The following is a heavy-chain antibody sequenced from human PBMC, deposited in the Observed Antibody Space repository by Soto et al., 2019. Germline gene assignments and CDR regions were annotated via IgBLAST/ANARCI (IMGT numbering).Heavy chain of an antibody. D-gene: IGHD3-22*01. CDR2: IYHSGST. CDR3: ARSDYDSSGYYWGWTFDI. J-gene: IGHJ3*02. V-gene: IGHV4-38-2*01. Sequence: SETLSLTCAVSGYSISSGHYWGWIRQPPGKGLEWIGSIYHSGSTYYNPSLKSRVTISVDTSKNQFSLKLSSVTAADTAVYYCARSDYDSSGYYWGWTFDIWGQGTMVTVSS. CDR1: GYSISSGHY.